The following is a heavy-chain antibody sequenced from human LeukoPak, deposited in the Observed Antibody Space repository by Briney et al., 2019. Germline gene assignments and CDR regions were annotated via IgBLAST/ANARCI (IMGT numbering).Heavy chain of an antibody. CDR3: AKLDTAMVTYLDY. CDR1: GFTFSSYA. D-gene: IGHD5-18*01. Sequence: GGSLRLSCAASGFTFSSYAMSWVRQAPGKGLEWVSAISGSSGSTYYADSVKGRFTISRDNPKNTLYLQMNSLRAEDTAVYYCAKLDTAMVTYLDYWGQGTLVTVSS. V-gene: IGHV3-23*01. CDR2: ISGSSGST. J-gene: IGHJ4*02.